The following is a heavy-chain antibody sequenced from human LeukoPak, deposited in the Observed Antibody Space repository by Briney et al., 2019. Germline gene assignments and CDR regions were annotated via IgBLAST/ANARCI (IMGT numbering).Heavy chain of an antibody. CDR3: ARVKRGILPKYYYYYMDV. CDR2: IYYSGST. V-gene: IGHV4-59*01. J-gene: IGHJ6*03. Sequence: SETLSLTCTVSGGSISSYYWSWIRQPPGKGLEWIGYIYYSGSTNYNPSLKSRVTISVDTSKNQFSLKLSSVTAADTAVYYCARVKRGILPKYYYYYMDVWGKGTTVTISS. CDR1: GGSISSYY.